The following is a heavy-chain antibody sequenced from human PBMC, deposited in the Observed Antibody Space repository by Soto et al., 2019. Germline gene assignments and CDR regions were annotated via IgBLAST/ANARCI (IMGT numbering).Heavy chain of an antibody. D-gene: IGHD5-18*01. CDR1: GYTFTGYY. CDR2: INPNSGGT. CDR3: ARVRPTAYGMDV. V-gene: IGHV1-2*04. Sequence: ASVKFSCKASGYTFTGYYMHWVRQAPGQGLEWMGWINPNSGGTNYAQKFQGWVTMTRDTSISTAYMELSRLRSDDTAVYYCARVRPTAYGMDVWGQGTTVTVSS. J-gene: IGHJ6*02.